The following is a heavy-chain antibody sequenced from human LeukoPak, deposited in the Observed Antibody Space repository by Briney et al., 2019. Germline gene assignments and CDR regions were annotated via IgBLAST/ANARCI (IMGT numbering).Heavy chain of an antibody. CDR3: ARDPYSGNYGNDYYYYMDV. CDR2: ITSSGTYI. Sequence: GGSLRLSCAASGFTFSNYNMNWVRQAPGKAMEWVSSITSSGTYIFYADSVKGRFTISRDDAKNSLYLQMDSLGPEDTAVYYCARDPYSGNYGNDYYYYMDVWGKGTTVTISS. CDR1: GFTFSNYN. J-gene: IGHJ6*03. V-gene: IGHV3-21*01. D-gene: IGHD1-26*01.